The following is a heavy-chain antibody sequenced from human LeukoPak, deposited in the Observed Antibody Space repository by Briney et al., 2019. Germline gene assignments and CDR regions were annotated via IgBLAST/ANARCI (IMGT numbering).Heavy chain of an antibody. CDR3: ARAGVLRWLR. J-gene: IGHJ4*02. V-gene: IGHV4-34*01. D-gene: IGHD5-24*01. CDR2: INHSGST. CDR1: GGSLSGYY. Sequence: SETLSLTCAVYGGSLSGYYWSWIRQPPGKGLEWIGEINHSGSTNYNPSLKSRVTISVDTSKNQFSLKLSSVTAADTAVYYCARAGVLRWLRWGQGTLVTVSS.